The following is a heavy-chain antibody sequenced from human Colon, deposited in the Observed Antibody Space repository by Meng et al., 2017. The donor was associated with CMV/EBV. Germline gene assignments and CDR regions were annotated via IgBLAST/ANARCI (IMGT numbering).Heavy chain of an antibody. CDR1: GFTFSLYW. J-gene: IGHJ2*01. CDR3: AAGEGWYFDL. CDR2: VKWDGSEK. V-gene: IGHV3-7*02. Sequence: LLESGGGLVQPGGSPRLSCTGSGFTFSLYWMHWVRQAPGRGLEWVASVKWDGSEKYYVNSMKGRFTISRDNAKNSLYLQMNSLRPEDTAVYYCAAGEGWYFDLWGRGTLVTVSS.